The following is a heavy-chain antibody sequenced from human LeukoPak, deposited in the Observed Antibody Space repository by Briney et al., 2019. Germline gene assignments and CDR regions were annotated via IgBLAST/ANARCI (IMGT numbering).Heavy chain of an antibody. J-gene: IGHJ4*02. Sequence: SETLSLTCTVSGGSISSYYWSWIRQPPGKGLEWIGYIYYSGSTNYNPSLKSRVTISVDTSKNQFSLKLSSVTAADTAVYYCARENYYDSSDYIDYWGQGTLVTVSS. V-gene: IGHV4-59*01. CDR3: ARENYYDSSDYIDY. CDR1: GGSISSYY. CDR2: IYYSGST. D-gene: IGHD3-22*01.